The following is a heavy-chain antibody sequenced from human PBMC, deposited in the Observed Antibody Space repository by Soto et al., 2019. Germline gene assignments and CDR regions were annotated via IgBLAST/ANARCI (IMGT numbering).Heavy chain of an antibody. J-gene: IGHJ4*02. V-gene: IGHV1-46*01. CDR2: INPSGGST. D-gene: IGHD5-18*01. CDR1: GYTFTSYY. Sequence: ASVKVSCKASGYTFTSYYMHWVRQAPGQGLEWMGIINPSGGSTSYAQKFQGRVTMTRDTSTSTVYVELSSLRSEDTAVYYCARGSLITAMVAPFDYWGQGTLVTVSS. CDR3: ARGSLITAMVAPFDY.